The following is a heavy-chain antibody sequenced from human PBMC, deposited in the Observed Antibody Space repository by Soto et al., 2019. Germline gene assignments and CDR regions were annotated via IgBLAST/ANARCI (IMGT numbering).Heavy chain of an antibody. CDR2: INQDGSEK. J-gene: IGHJ4*02. D-gene: IGHD2-21*01. CDR1: GFSFSTFW. CDR3: ARVDCGGECYLIDY. Sequence: GGSLRLSCATSGFSFSTFWLNWVRQAPGRGLEWVANINQDGSEKYYVDSVKGRFTISRDNAQNSLYLQMNSLRAEDTAVYYCARVDCGGECYLIDYWGPGTLVTVSS. V-gene: IGHV3-7*02.